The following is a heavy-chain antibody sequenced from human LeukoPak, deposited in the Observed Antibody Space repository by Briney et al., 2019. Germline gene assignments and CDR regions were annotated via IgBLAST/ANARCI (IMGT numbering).Heavy chain of an antibody. CDR3: ARAPHMYDTSSPFDY. V-gene: IGHV1-18*01. D-gene: IGHD6-6*01. J-gene: IGHJ4*02. CDR1: GYTFTSYG. CDR2: ISAYNGNT. Sequence: GASVKVSCKASGYTFTSYGISWVRQAPGQGLEWMGWISAYNGNTNYAQKLQGRVTMTTDTSTSTAYMELSSLTSEDTAVYYCARAPHMYDTSSPFDYWGQGTLVTVTS.